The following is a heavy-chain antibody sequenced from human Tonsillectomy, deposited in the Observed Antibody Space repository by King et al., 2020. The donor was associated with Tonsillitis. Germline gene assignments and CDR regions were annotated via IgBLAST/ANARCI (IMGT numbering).Heavy chain of an antibody. CDR3: ARELSCSGGSCYSGWFDP. CDR1: GDSVSSNSAA. V-gene: IGHV6-1*01. CDR2: TYYRSKWHN. Sequence: VQLQQSGPGLVKPSQTLSLTCAISGDSVSSNSAAWNWIRQSPSRGLEWPGRTYYRSKWHNDYALSVQSRITINPDTSKNQFSLQLNSVTPEDTAVYYCARELSCSGGSCYSGWFDPWGQGTQVTVSS. D-gene: IGHD2-15*01. J-gene: IGHJ5*02.